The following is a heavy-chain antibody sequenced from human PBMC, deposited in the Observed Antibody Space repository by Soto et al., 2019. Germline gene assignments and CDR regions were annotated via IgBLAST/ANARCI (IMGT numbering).Heavy chain of an antibody. Sequence: QVQLVESGGGVVQPGRSLRLSCAASGLTFSSYGMHWVRQAPGKGLGWVALIWYDGSNKYYGDSVKGRFTISRDNSKNTLYLQMNSLRAEDTAVYYCARDYGSGMDCWGQGTLVIVSS. CDR2: IWYDGSNK. CDR1: GLTFSSYG. CDR3: ARDYGSGMDC. J-gene: IGHJ4*02. V-gene: IGHV3-33*01. D-gene: IGHD3-10*01.